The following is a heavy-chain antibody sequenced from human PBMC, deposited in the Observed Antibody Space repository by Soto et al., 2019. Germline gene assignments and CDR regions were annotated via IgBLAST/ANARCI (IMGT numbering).Heavy chain of an antibody. V-gene: IGHV1-3*01. J-gene: IGHJ4*02. CDR2: INAGNGNT. CDR3: ARFSVIGGGWLEY. D-gene: IGHD6-19*01. Sequence: QVQLVQSGAEVKKPGASVKVSCKASGYTFTSYAMHWVRQAPGQRLEWMGWINAGNGNTKYSQKFPGRVTITRDTAASTAYMELSSLRSEDTAVYYCARFSVIGGGWLEYWGQGTLVTVSS. CDR1: GYTFTSYA.